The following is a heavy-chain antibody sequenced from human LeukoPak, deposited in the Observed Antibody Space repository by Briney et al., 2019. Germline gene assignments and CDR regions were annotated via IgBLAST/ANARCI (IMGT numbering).Heavy chain of an antibody. V-gene: IGHV4-59*01. Sequence: SETLSLTCTVSGGSISYYYWSWIRQSPGKGLEWIGYIYYSGTTNYNPSLKSRVAISVDTSKNQFSLQLRSVTAADTAVYYCAREDPQTTVPEGMDVWGQGTTVTVSS. CDR2: IYYSGTT. J-gene: IGHJ6*02. CDR1: GGSISYYY. CDR3: AREDPQTTVPEGMDV. D-gene: IGHD4-17*01.